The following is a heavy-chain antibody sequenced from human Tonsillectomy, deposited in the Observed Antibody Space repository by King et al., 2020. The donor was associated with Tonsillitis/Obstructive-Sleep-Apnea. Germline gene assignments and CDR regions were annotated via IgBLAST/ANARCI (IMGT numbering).Heavy chain of an antibody. CDR3: ARLGLCYSNRCLPDS. V-gene: IGHV4-59*01. Sequence: VQLQESGPGLVKPSETLSLTCTVTGGSISSYYLNWIRQPPGKGLEWVGHIHYSGSTTYNPSLKSRATISVDTSKSQLSLKLGSVTAADTAIYYCARLGLCYSNRCLPDSWGQGTPVTVAS. J-gene: IGHJ4*02. D-gene: IGHD6-13*01. CDR2: IHYSGST. CDR1: GGSISSYY.